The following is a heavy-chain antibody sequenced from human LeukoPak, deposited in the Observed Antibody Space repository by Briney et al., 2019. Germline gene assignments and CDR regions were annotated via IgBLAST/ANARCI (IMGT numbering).Heavy chain of an antibody. J-gene: IGHJ4*02. CDR3: ARDAPYYDILTGYPSFFDY. D-gene: IGHD3-9*01. Sequence: PSETLSLTCTVSGGSISSSSYYWSWIRQPAGKGLEWIGRIYTSGSTNYNPSLKSRVTISVDTSKNQFSLKLSSVTAADTAVYYCARDAPYYDILTGYPSFFDYWGQGTLVTVSS. CDR1: GGSISSSSYY. CDR2: IYTSGST. V-gene: IGHV4-61*02.